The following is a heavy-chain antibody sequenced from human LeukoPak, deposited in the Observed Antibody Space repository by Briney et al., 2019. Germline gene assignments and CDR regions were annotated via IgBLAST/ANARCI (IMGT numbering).Heavy chain of an antibody. D-gene: IGHD6-13*01. CDR1: GFTFSSYW. V-gene: IGHV3-74*01. J-gene: IGHJ4*02. CDR2: INSDGSGT. Sequence: GGSLRLSCAASGFTFSSYWMHWVRQAPGKGLVWVSRINSDGSGTTYADSVKGRFTISRDNAKNTLYLQMNGLRAEDTAVYYCAREGMYSSSWPYFDYWGQGTLGTVSS. CDR3: AREGMYSSSWPYFDY.